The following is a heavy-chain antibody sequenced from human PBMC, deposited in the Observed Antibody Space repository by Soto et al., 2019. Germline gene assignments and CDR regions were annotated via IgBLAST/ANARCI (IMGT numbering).Heavy chain of an antibody. Sequence: GGSLRLSCAASGFTFDDYTMHWVRQAPGKGLEWVSLISWDGGSTYYADSVKGRFTISRDNSKNSLYLQMNSLRTEDTALYYCAKAAGRSSWASAPPDYWGQGTLVTVSS. CDR2: ISWDGGST. CDR3: AKAAGRSSWASAPPDY. CDR1: GFTFDDYT. V-gene: IGHV3-43*01. J-gene: IGHJ4*02. D-gene: IGHD3-10*01.